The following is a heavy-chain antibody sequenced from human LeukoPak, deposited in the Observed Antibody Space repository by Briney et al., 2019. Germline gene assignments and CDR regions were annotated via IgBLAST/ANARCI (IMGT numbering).Heavy chain of an antibody. J-gene: IGHJ4*02. CDR2: ISGSGGST. D-gene: IGHD3-10*01. CDR3: ARDPHYYYGSGRYLFLFDY. V-gene: IGHV3-23*01. CDR1: GFTFSSYA. Sequence: PGGSLRLSCAASGFTFSSYAMSWVRQAPGQGLDWVSAISGSGGSTYYADSLKGRFTISRDNSKNTLYLEINSLRAEDTAVYYCARDPHYYYGSGRYLFLFDYWGQGTLVTVSS.